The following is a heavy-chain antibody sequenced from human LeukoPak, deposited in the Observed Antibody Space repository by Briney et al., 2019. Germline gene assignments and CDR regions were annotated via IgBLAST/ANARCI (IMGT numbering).Heavy chain of an antibody. V-gene: IGHV3-30-3*01. CDR3: TRDASVGATGGWFYP. J-gene: IGHJ5*02. CDR1: GFTFSSYA. D-gene: IGHD1-26*01. Sequence: PGGSLRLSCAASGFTFSSYAMHWVRQAPGKGLEWVAVISYDGSNKYYEDPVKGRFTISRDNSKNTLYLQMNSLRAEDTALYYCTRDASVGATGGWFYPWGQGTLVTVSS. CDR2: ISYDGSNK.